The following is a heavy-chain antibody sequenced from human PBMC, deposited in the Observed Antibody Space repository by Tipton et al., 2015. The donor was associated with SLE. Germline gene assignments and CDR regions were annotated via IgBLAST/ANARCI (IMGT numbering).Heavy chain of an antibody. CDR2: IYTSGAT. J-gene: IGHJ4*02. Sequence: TLSLTCNVSGVSISSSYWSWIRQPAGKGLEWIGRIYTSGATDDNPSLKSRVTVSVDTSKSQFSLKLTSVTAADTAVYYCARRRGASGLFDSWGQGILVTVSS. CDR1: GVSISSSY. CDR3: ARRRGASGLFDS. V-gene: IGHV4-4*07.